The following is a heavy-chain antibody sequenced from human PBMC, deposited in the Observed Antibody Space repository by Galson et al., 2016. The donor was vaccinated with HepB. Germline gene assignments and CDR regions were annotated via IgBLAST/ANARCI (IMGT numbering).Heavy chain of an antibody. CDR3: AKWSDAAATY. Sequence: SLRLSCAASGFTFSGYTMNWVRQAPGKGLEWVSHISSDGTSTQYADSVKGRFTISRDNSKNTLYLQMNSLRAEDTAVYYCAKWSDAAATYWGQGALVTVSS. J-gene: IGHJ4*02. CDR2: ISSDGTST. V-gene: IGHV3-48*01. CDR1: GFTFSGYT. D-gene: IGHD6-13*01.